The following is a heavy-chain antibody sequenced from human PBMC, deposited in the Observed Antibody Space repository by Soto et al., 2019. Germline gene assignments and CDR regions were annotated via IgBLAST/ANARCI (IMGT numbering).Heavy chain of an antibody. CDR1: RGSFSGYY. CDR2: INHSGST. J-gene: IGHJ6*02. CDR3: ARGRKGTMVRGVIPFYYYYYGMDV. D-gene: IGHD3-10*01. V-gene: IGHV4-34*01. Sequence: SETLSLSCAVYRGSFSGYYWSSIRQPPEKSQKSIGEINHSGSTNYIPSLMSRVTISVDTSKNQFTLKLSSVTAADTAVYYCARGRKGTMVRGVIPFYYYYYGMDVWGQGTTVT.